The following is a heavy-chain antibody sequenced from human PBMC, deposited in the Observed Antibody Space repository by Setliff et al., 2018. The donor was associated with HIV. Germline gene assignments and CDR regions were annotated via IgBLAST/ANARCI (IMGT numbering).Heavy chain of an antibody. CDR1: GYTFTSYY. V-gene: IGHV1-46*01. J-gene: IGHJ6*02. CDR2: INPSGGST. D-gene: IGHD6-13*01. CDR3: ASSWSRVPYYGLDV. Sequence: ASVKVSCKASGYTFTSYYMHWVRQAPGQGLEWMGIINPSGGSTSYAQKFQGRVTMTRNTSISTAYMELSSLRSEDSAVYYCASSWSRVPYYGLDVWGQGTTVTVSS.